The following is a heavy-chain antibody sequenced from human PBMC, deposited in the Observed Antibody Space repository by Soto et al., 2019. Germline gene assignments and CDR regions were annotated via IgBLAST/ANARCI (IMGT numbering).Heavy chain of an antibody. D-gene: IGHD1-1*01. CDR3: ASRRELELDF. J-gene: IGHJ4*02. V-gene: IGHV4-39*01. CDR2: IFYSGST. CDR1: NGSINNKNYF. Sequence: PSETLSLTCTVSNGSINNKNYFWDWIRQPPGRGLEWIGNIFYSGSTYYNPSLKNRVTISVDTSKNQFSLELSSVTAADTALYFCASRRELELDFWGQGALVTVSS.